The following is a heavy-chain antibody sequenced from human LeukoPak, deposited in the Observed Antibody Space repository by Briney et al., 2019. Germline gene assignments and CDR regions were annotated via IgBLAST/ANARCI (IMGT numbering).Heavy chain of an antibody. V-gene: IGHV3-30*03. Sequence: GGSLRLSCVASGFTFSSYGMHWVRQAPGKGLEWVAVILDDGSKEHYADSVKGRFTISRDNAKLYLQMNSLRAEDTAMYYCAGGQGWHFDLWGRGTLITVSS. CDR2: ILDDGSKE. CDR3: AGGQGWHFDL. D-gene: IGHD2-15*01. J-gene: IGHJ2*01. CDR1: GFTFSSYG.